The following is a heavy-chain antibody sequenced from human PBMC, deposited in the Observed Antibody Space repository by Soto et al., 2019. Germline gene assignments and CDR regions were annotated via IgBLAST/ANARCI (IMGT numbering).Heavy chain of an antibody. D-gene: IGHD2-21*02. Sequence: QVQLQESGPGLVKPSETLSLTCTVSGASISSHCWNWIRQPAGKGLEWIGRFGTSDNINYNPSLKSRVTVSVDTSTNHFSLKVTSVTAADTAVYYCARGGCSGDCCFDCWGQGTQVTVSS. J-gene: IGHJ5*01. CDR2: FGTSDNI. CDR1: GASISSHC. CDR3: ARGGCSGDCCFDC. V-gene: IGHV4-4*07.